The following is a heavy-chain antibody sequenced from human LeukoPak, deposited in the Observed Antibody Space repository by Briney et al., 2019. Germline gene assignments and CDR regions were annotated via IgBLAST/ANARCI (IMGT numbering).Heavy chain of an antibody. Sequence: PGRSLRLSCAASGFTFSSYGMHWVRKAPRKGLEWVAVIWYDGSNKYYADSVKGRFTISRDNSKNTLYLQMNSLRAEDTAVYYCAKGAPDYAGSYFDYWGQGTLVTVSS. D-gene: IGHD4-17*01. CDR1: GFTFSSYG. J-gene: IGHJ4*02. CDR3: AKGAPDYAGSYFDY. CDR2: IWYDGSNK. V-gene: IGHV3-33*06.